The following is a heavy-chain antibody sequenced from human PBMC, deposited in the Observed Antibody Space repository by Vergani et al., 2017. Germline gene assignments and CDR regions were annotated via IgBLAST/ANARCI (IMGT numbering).Heavy chain of an antibody. D-gene: IGHD1-7*01. CDR1: GYTFTSYD. V-gene: IGHV1-8*01. CDR2: MNPNSGNT. Sequence: QVQLVQSGAEVKKPGASVKVSCKASGYTFTSYDINWVRQATGQGLEWMGWMNPNSGNTGYAQKFQGRVTMTRNTSISTAYMELSSLRSEDTAVYYCAKLPHHAGVFPEPNCVDYWGQGTLVTVSS. CDR3: AKLPHHAGVFPEPNCVDY. J-gene: IGHJ4*02.